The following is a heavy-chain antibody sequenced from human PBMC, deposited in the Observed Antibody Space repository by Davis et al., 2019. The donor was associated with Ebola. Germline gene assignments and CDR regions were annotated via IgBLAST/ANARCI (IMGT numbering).Heavy chain of an antibody. D-gene: IGHD2-2*03. J-gene: IGHJ4*02. CDR1: GVSLSTSNW. CDR2: IFHSGST. Sequence: SETLSLTCAVSGVSLSTSNWWNWVRQSPGKGLEWIGEIFHSGSTNYSPSLMSRVSISVDKSNNQFSLYLTFVTAADTAMYYCARASLGTGYAVDYWGQGTLVTVSS. CDR3: ARASLGTGYAVDY. V-gene: IGHV4-4*02.